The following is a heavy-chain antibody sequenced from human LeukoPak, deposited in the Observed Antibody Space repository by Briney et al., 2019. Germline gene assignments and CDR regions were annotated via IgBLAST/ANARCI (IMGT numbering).Heavy chain of an antibody. Sequence: GESLKISCKGFGYTFATCWIGWVRQMPGKGPEWMGTIYPSDSDTRYSPSFQGHVTISADKSITTAYLQWSSLKAPDSAMNYCTRTTRLVAHAFDFDQWGQGTLVTVSS. CDR2: IYPSDSDT. J-gene: IGHJ4*02. CDR1: GYTFATCW. D-gene: IGHD2-2*01. V-gene: IGHV5-51*01. CDR3: TRTTRLVAHAFDFDQ.